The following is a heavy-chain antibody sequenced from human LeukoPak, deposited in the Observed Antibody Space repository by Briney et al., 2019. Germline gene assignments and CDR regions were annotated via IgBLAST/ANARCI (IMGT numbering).Heavy chain of an antibody. V-gene: IGHV3-11*01. Sequence: GGSLRLSCAVSGFTFSSYDMSCARQAPGEGREWLSYISSGGSTIYYAGSVKGRFTVSKDNAKNSLYLQINSLRAEDTAVYYCARVVGAISPDYWGQGTLVTVSS. CDR3: ARVVGAISPDY. J-gene: IGHJ4*02. CDR1: GFTFSSYD. D-gene: IGHD1-26*01. CDR2: ISSGGSTI.